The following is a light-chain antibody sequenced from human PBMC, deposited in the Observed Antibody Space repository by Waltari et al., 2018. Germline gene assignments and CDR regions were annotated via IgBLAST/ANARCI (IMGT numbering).Light chain of an antibody. V-gene: IGLV3-1*01. CDR1: KLDKKY. CDR3: QAWDSSAGV. J-gene: IGLJ1*01. CDR2: QDT. Sequence: SYELTQPPSVSVSPGQTASITCSGDKLDKKYVCWYQQKPGQSHVVVIYQDTRRPSGIPERFSGTNSGTTATLTISGTQTTDEADYYCQAWDSSAGVFGTGTKVTVL.